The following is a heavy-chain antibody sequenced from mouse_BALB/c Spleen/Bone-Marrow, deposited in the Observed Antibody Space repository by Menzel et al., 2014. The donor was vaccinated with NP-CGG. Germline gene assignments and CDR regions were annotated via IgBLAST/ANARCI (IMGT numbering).Heavy chain of an antibody. CDR2: IWAGGSR. Sequence: VQLQQSGPGLVQPSQSLSITCTVSGFSLTSYGVHWVRQPPGKGLEWLGVIWAGGSRDYNSAFISRLRISMDNSKTQVFFKMNSLQADDTAIYYCARKAGDYYAIDYWGQGTSVTVSS. J-gene: IGHJ4*01. CDR3: ARKAGDYYAIDY. V-gene: IGHV2-4*02. CDR1: GFSLTSYG. D-gene: IGHD3-3*01.